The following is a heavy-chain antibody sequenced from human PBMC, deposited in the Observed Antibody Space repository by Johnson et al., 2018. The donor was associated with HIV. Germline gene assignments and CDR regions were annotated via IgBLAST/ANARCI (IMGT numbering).Heavy chain of an antibody. J-gene: IGHJ3*02. CDR1: GFTFSSYG. V-gene: IGHV3-30*02. CDR3: AKDGPVLRYFDWSDAFDI. CDR2: IRYDGSNI. D-gene: IGHD3-9*01. Sequence: QVQLVESGGGVVQPGGSLRLSCAASGFTFSSYGMHWVRQAPGKGLEWVASIRYDGSNIYYADSVQGRFTIPRDNSKNTLYLQMNSLRAEDTAVYYCAKDGPVLRYFDWSDAFDIWGQGTMVTVSS.